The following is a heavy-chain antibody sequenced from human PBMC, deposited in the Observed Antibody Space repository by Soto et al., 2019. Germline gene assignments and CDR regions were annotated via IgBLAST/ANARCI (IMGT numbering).Heavy chain of an antibody. CDR2: IDYDGTTT. CDR1: GFSFDSYW. D-gene: IGHD2-2*01. J-gene: IGHJ1*01. Sequence: VQLVESGGGLVQPGGSLRLSCAASGFSFDSYWIHWVRQAPGQGPMWVSRIDYDGTTTNYADSVKGRFTISRDNAQSTLYLQMNSLRPEDTAVYYCTREPRASSGGTGAYWGKGTLVTVSS. CDR3: TREPRASSGGTGAY. V-gene: IGHV3-74*01.